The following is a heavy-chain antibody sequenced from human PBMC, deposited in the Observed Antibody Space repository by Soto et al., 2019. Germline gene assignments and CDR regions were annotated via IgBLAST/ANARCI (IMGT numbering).Heavy chain of an antibody. J-gene: IGHJ6*02. Sequence: GGSLRLSCAASGFTFSSYAMSWVRQAPGKGLEWVSAISGSGGSTYYADSVKGRFTISRDNSKNTLYLQMNSLRAEDTAVYYCAKSYHLTYYDILTHYGMDVWGQGTTVTVSS. D-gene: IGHD3-9*01. CDR1: GFTFSSYA. CDR2: ISGSGGST. CDR3: AKSYHLTYYDILTHYGMDV. V-gene: IGHV3-23*01.